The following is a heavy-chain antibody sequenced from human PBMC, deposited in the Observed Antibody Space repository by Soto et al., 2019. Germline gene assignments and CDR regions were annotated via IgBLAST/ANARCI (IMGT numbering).Heavy chain of an antibody. J-gene: IGHJ4*02. V-gene: IGHV3-23*01. CDR3: ARYCSSTSCYRRVTY. Sequence: GGSLRLSCAASGFTFSSYAMSWVRQAPGKGLEWVSAISGSGGSTYYADSVKGRFTISRDNSKNTLYLQMNSLRAEDTAVYYCARYCSSTSCYRRVTYWGQGTLVTVSS. CDR1: GFTFSSYA. CDR2: ISGSGGST. D-gene: IGHD2-2*01.